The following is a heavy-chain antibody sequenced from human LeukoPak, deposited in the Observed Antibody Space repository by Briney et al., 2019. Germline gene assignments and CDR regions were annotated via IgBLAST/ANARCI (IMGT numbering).Heavy chain of an antibody. J-gene: IGHJ4*02. CDR3: ARGPVYSGSYDDY. CDR1: GGTFSSYA. Sequence: VASVKVSCKASGGTFSSYAISWVRQAPGQGLEWMGGIIPIFGTANYAQKFQGRVTITADESTSAAYMELSSLRSEDTAVYYCARGPVYSGSYDDYWGQGTLVTVSS. CDR2: IIPIFGTA. D-gene: IGHD1-26*01. V-gene: IGHV1-69*13.